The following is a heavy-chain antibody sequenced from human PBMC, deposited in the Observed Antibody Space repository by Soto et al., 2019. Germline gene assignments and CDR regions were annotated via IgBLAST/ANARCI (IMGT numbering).Heavy chain of an antibody. Sequence: EVQLVESGGGLVQPGGSLRLSCAASGFTFSSYSMYWVRQAPGKGLEWVSYISSSSSTIYYADSVKGRFTISRDNAKNSLYLQMNSLRAEDTAVYYCARDSPARYCSSTSCPRFDYWGQGTLVTVSS. CDR3: ARDSPARYCSSTSCPRFDY. CDR2: ISSSSSTI. V-gene: IGHV3-48*01. J-gene: IGHJ4*02. CDR1: GFTFSSYS. D-gene: IGHD2-2*01.